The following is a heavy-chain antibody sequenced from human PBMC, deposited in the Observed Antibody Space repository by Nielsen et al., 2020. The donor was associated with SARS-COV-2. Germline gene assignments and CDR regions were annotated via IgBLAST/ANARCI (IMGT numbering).Heavy chain of an antibody. D-gene: IGHD2-21*01. V-gene: IGHV3-49*02. J-gene: IGHJ3*02. CDR3: ASLAHVWRGLPDAFDI. Sequence: WIRQPPGKGLEWVGFIRSKAYGGTTEYAASVKGRFTISRDDSKSIAYLQMNSLRAEDTAVYYCASLAHVWRGLPDAFDIWGQGTMVTVSS. CDR2: IRSKAYGGTT.